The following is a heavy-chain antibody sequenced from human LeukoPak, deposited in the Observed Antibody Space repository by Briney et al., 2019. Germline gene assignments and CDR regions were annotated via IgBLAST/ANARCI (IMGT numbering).Heavy chain of an antibody. Sequence: ASVKVSCETSGYTFTNYYLHWVRQAPGHGLEWVGIFNPADGTTNYAQKFQGRVTMTRDTSTSTVSMDLSSLTSDDTAIYYCARDAYRDGSGSSPNWFDPWGQGILVTVSS. D-gene: IGHD3-22*01. CDR3: ARDAYRDGSGSSPNWFDP. J-gene: IGHJ5*02. V-gene: IGHV1-46*01. CDR1: GYTFTNYY. CDR2: FNPADGTT.